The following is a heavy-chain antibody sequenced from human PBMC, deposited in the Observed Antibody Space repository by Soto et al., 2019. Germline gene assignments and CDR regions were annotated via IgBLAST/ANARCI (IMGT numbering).Heavy chain of an antibody. CDR3: ARVAIFGVVIIGAFDI. J-gene: IGHJ3*02. Sequence: ASVKVSCKASGYTFTSYGISWVRQAPGQGLEWMGRISAYNGNTNYAQKLQGRVTMTTDTSTSTAYMELRSLRSDGTAVYYCARVAIFGVVIIGAFDIWGQGTMVTVSS. CDR2: ISAYNGNT. CDR1: GYTFTSYG. V-gene: IGHV1-18*01. D-gene: IGHD3-3*01.